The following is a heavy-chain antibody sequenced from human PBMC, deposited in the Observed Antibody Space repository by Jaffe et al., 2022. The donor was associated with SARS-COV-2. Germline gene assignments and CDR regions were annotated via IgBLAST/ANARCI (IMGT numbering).Heavy chain of an antibody. CDR1: GFTFSRYW. CDR2: IKSDGSSA. J-gene: IGHJ4*02. V-gene: IGHV3-74*01. Sequence: EVQLVESGGGLVQPGGSLRLSCAASGFTFSRYWMQWVRQGPGKGLVWVAHIKSDGSSASYADSVKGRFTISRDNAKNTLYLQMNSLGVEDTAVYYCAGSPYDGFQDYWGQGTLVTVSS. CDR3: AGSPYDGFQDY. D-gene: IGHD3-3*01.